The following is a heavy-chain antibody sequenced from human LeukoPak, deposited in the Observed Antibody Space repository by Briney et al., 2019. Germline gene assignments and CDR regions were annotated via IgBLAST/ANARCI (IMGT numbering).Heavy chain of an antibody. V-gene: IGHV3-30-3*01. D-gene: IGHD4-17*01. CDR3: AKAAYGDYVDVGFDY. Sequence: GGSLRLSCAASGFTFSSYAMHWVRQAPGKGLEWVAVISYDGSNKYYADSVKGRFTISRDNSKNTLYLQMNSLRAEDTAVYYCAKAAYGDYVDVGFDYWGQGTLVTVSS. J-gene: IGHJ4*02. CDR1: GFTFSSYA. CDR2: ISYDGSNK.